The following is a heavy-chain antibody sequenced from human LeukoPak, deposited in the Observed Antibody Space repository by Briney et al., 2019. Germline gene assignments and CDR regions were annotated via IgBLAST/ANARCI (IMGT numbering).Heavy chain of an antibody. CDR2: ISSNGGST. CDR1: GFTFSSYA. Sequence: GGSLRLSCAASGFTFSSYAMHWVRQAPGKGLEYVSAISSNGGSTYYANSVKGRFTISRDNSKNTLYLQMGSLRAEDMAVYYCAREQRGVMITFGGVFDYSGQGTLVTVSS. D-gene: IGHD3-16*01. V-gene: IGHV3-64*01. J-gene: IGHJ4*02. CDR3: AREQRGVMITFGGVFDY.